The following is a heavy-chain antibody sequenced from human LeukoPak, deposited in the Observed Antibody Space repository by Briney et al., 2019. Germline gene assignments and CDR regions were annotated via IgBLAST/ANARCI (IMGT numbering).Heavy chain of an antibody. CDR3: ARLLSGSYLQFDY. V-gene: IGHV4-39*07. J-gene: IGHJ4*02. CDR1: GGSISSSSYY. CDR2: VYYSGST. D-gene: IGHD1-26*01. Sequence: SETLSLTCTVSGGSISSSSYYWGWIRQPPGKGLEWIGTVYYSGSTNYNPSLKSRVTISVDTSKNQFSLKLTSVTTADTAVYYCARLLSGSYLQFDYWGQGTLVTVSS.